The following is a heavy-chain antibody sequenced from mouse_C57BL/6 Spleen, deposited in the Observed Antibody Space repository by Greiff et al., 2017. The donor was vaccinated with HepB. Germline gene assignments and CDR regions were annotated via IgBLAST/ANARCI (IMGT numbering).Heavy chain of an antibody. CDR2: IDPENGDT. Sequence: EVQLQQSGAELVRPGASVKLSCTASGFNIKDDYMHWVKQRPEQGLEWIGWIDPENGDTEYASKFQGKATITADTSSNTAYLPLSSLKSEDTAVYYCTHIDDGYYVDNYWGQGTTLTVSS. CDR3: THIDDGYYVDNY. V-gene: IGHV14-4*01. CDR1: GFNIKDDY. J-gene: IGHJ2*01. D-gene: IGHD2-3*01.